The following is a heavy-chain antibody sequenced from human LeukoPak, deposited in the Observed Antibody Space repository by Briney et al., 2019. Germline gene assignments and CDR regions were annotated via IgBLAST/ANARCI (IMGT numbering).Heavy chain of an antibody. Sequence: PSETLSLTCTVSGGSISSYYWSWIRQPPGKGLEWIGYIYYSGSTNYNPSLKSRVTISVDTSKNQFSLKLSSVTAADTAVYYCAREGSSSGMEFDYWGQGTLVTVSS. CDR2: IYYSGST. J-gene: IGHJ4*02. D-gene: IGHD6-6*01. V-gene: IGHV4-59*12. CDR1: GGSISSYY. CDR3: AREGSSSGMEFDY.